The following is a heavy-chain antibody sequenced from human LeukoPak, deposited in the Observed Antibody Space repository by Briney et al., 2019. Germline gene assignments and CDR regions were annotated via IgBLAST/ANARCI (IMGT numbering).Heavy chain of an antibody. CDR2: IYYSGSS. Sequence: SETLSLTCNVSGGSISGYHWSWIRQPPGKGLEWLGYIYYSGSSNYNPSLKSRVTISADTSKNQFSLKLSSVTAADTAVYYCARVPRSYYCYYYMDVWGKGTTVTVSS. J-gene: IGHJ6*03. V-gene: IGHV4-59*01. CDR1: GGSISGYH. CDR3: ARVPRSYYCYYYMDV.